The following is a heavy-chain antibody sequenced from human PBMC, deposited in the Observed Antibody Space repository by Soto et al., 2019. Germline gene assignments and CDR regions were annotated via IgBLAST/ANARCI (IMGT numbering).Heavy chain of an antibody. CDR1: GGSISSGGYS. CDR2: IYHSGGT. D-gene: IGHD5-12*01. V-gene: IGHV4-30-2*01. CDR3: AAGGGLPRYY. Sequence: QLQLQESGSGLVKPSQTLSLTCAVSGGSISSGGYSWSWIRQPPGQGLEWNGYIYHSGGTYYNPSLKSRVTISVDRSKSQFSLKRSAVTAADTAVYFCAAGGGLPRYYWGQGTLVTVSS. J-gene: IGHJ4*02.